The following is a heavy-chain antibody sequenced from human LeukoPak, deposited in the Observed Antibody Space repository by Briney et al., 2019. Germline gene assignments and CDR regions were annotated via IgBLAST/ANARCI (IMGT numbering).Heavy chain of an antibody. CDR2: ITKDGSEK. CDR3: ARDRGVNAFDI. J-gene: IGHJ3*02. V-gene: IGHV3-7*03. CDR1: GFTFSSYW. Sequence: GGSLRLSCAASGFTFSSYWMSWVRQAPGQGLEWVANITKDGSEKYYVDSVKGRFTISRDNAKNSLYLQMNSLRAEDTAVYYCARDRGVNAFDIWGQGTMVTVSS. D-gene: IGHD3-10*01.